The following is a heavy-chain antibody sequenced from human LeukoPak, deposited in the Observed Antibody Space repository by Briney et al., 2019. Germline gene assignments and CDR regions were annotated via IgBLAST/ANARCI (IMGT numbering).Heavy chain of an antibody. CDR1: GFTFSDHY. Sequence: GGSLRLSCAASGFTFSDHYMDWVRQAPGKGLEWVGRTRNKANSYTTEYAASVKGRFTISRDDSKNSLYLQMNSLKTEDTAVYYCARDLGYCTNGVCHTRFDYWGQGTLVAVSS. J-gene: IGHJ4*02. CDR3: ARDLGYCTNGVCHTRFDY. D-gene: IGHD2-8*01. V-gene: IGHV3-72*01. CDR2: TRNKANSYTT.